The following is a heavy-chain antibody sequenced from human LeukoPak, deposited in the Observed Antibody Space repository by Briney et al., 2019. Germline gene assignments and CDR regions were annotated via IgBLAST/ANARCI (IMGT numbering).Heavy chain of an antibody. J-gene: IGHJ4*02. CDR1: GFTFSSYS. CDR2: ISSSSTYI. V-gene: IGHV3-21*01. CDR3: ARAVEMATMAFDY. D-gene: IGHD5-24*01. Sequence: GGSLRLSCAASGFTFSSYSMNWVRQAPGKGLEWVSSISSSSTYIYYADSVKGRFTISRDNAKNSLYLQMNSLRAEDTAVYYCARAVEMATMAFDYWGQGTLVTVSS.